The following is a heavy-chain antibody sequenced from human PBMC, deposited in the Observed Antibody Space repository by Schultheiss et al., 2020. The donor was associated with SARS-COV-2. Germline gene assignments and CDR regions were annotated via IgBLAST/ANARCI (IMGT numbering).Heavy chain of an antibody. D-gene: IGHD2-21*01. Sequence: SETLSLTCTVSGGSISSSSYYWGWIRQPPGKGLEWIGEINHSGSTNYNPSLKSRVTISVDTSKNQFSLKLSSVTAADTALYYCAKGFLLQRIFDLYGMDVWGQGTTVTVSS. J-gene: IGHJ6*02. V-gene: IGHV4-39*07. CDR2: INHSGST. CDR3: AKGFLLQRIFDLYGMDV. CDR1: GGSISSSSYY.